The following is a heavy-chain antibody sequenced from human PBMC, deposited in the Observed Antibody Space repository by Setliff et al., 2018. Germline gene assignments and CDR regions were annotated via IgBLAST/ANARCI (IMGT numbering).Heavy chain of an antibody. CDR1: GFTFSRYW. D-gene: IGHD3-10*01. Sequence: LRLSCAASGFTFSRYWMSWVRQAPGKGLEWVANIKQDGSEKYYVDSVKGRFTISRDNAKNSLYLQMNSLRAEDTAVYYCARDHVYGSQYYYYYYGMDVWGQGTTVTVSS. V-gene: IGHV3-7*01. CDR3: ARDHVYGSQYYYYYYGMDV. CDR2: IKQDGSEK. J-gene: IGHJ6*02.